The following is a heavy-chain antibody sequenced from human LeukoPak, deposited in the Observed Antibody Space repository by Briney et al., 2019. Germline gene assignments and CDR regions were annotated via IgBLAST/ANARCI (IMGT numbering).Heavy chain of an antibody. D-gene: IGHD3-22*01. V-gene: IGHV4-28*01. Sequence: SETLSLTCAVSGYSISSSNWWGWIRQPPGKGLEWIGYIYYSGSTYYNPSLKSRVTISVDTSKNQFSLKLSSVTAADTAVYYCARQYFGYDTSGPYAHFDSWGQGTLVTVSS. CDR1: GYSISSSNW. J-gene: IGHJ4*02. CDR2: IYYSGST. CDR3: ARQYFGYDTSGPYAHFDS.